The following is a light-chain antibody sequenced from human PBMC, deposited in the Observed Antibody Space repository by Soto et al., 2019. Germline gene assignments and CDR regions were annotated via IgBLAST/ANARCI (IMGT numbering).Light chain of an antibody. J-gene: IGLJ1*01. CDR1: SGHSSYA. CDR2: LNSDGSH. CDR3: QTWGTGPFV. V-gene: IGLV4-69*01. Sequence: QLVLTQSPSASASLGASVKLTCTLSSGHSSYAIAWHQQQPEKGPRYLMKLNSDGSHSKGDGNPDRFSGSSSGAERYLTISSLQSEDEADDYCQTWGTGPFVFGTGTKVTVL.